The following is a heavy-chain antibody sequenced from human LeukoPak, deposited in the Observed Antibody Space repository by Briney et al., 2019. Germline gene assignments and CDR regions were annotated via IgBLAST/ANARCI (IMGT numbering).Heavy chain of an antibody. D-gene: IGHD3-16*02. CDR3: ARDVIPDGMDV. CDR2: IYYSGST. CDR1: GGSISSGGYH. Sequence: PSETLSLTCTVSGGSISSGGYHWSWIRQHPGKGLEWIGYIYYSGSTYYNPSLKSRVTISVDTSKNQFSLKLSSVTAADTAVYYCARDVIPDGMDVWGQGTTVTVSS. V-gene: IGHV4-31*03. J-gene: IGHJ6*02.